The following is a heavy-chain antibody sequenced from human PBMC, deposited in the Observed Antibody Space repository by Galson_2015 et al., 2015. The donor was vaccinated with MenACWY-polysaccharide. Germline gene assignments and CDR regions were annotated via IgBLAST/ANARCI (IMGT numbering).Heavy chain of an antibody. J-gene: IGHJ4*02. D-gene: IGHD3-22*01. CDR3: AKPPDGLYDSDSWFSHGGSD. Sequence: SLRLSCAASGFTFSNYAMTWVRQAPGKGLEWLSSISGSGALTYYADSVKGRFTVSRDNSRNALWLQMNSLRAEDTAVYYCAKPPDGLYDSDSWFSHGGSDWGQGTLLTVSS. CDR1: GFTFSNYA. V-gene: IGHV3-23*01. CDR2: ISGSGALT.